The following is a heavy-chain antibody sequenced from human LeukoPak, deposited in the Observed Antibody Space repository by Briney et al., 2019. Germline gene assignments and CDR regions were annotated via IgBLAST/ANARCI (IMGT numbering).Heavy chain of an antibody. V-gene: IGHV1-8*01. CDR1: GYTFTSYD. Sequence: ASVKVSCKASGYTFTSYDINWVRQATGQGLEWMGWMNPNSGNTGYAQKFQGRVTMTRNTSISTAYMELSSLRSEDTAVYYCARDPVSIAARFFDYWGQGTQVTVSS. J-gene: IGHJ4*02. CDR2: MNPNSGNT. D-gene: IGHD6-6*01. CDR3: ARDPVSIAARFFDY.